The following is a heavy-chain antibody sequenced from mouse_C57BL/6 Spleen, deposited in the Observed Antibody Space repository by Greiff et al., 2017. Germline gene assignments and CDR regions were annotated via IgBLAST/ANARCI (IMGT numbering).Heavy chain of an antibody. CDR2: INPGSGGT. V-gene: IGHV1-54*01. J-gene: IGHJ3*01. CDR1: GYAFTNYL. CDR3: ARGELRGSSYGFAY. Sequence: QVQLQQSGAELVRPGTSVKVSCKASGYAFTNYLIEWVKQRPGQGLEWIGVINPGSGGTNYNEKFKGKATLTADKSSSTAYMQRSSLTSEDSAVYFCARGELRGSSYGFAYWGQGTLVTVSA. D-gene: IGHD1-1*01.